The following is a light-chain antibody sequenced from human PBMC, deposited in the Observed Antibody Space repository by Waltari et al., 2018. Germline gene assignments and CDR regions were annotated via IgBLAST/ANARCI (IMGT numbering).Light chain of an antibody. J-gene: IGLJ2*01. CDR3: SSQSSNNVVL. CDR1: SNDVGGYNS. CDR2: DVS. Sequence: QSALTQPASVSGSPGQSVTIFCTGTSNDVGGYNSVSWYQEHPGQAPIVIIYDVSDRPSGVSQRFSRSKSANSASLTICVLQAEDEADYYCSSQSSNNVVLFGGGTKLTVL. V-gene: IGLV2-14*01.